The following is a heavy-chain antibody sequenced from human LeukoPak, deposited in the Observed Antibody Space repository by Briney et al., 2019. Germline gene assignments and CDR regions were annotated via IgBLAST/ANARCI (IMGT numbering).Heavy chain of an antibody. CDR1: GLTFSSYE. J-gene: IGHJ6*04. Sequence: GGSLRLSCAASGLTFSSYEMNWVRQAPGKGLEWVSYISSSGSTIYYADSVKGRFTISRDNAKNSLYLQMNSLRAEDTAVYYCAREGLDYYGSGSSGVDVWSKGTTVTVSS. CDR2: ISSSGSTI. D-gene: IGHD3-10*01. V-gene: IGHV3-48*03. CDR3: AREGLDYYGSGSSGVDV.